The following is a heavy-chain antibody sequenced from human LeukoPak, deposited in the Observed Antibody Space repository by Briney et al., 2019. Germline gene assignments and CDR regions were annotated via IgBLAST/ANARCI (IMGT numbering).Heavy chain of an antibody. D-gene: IGHD3-10*01. CDR2: IKQDGSEK. Sequence: GGSLRLSCAASGLTFSSYWMSWVRQAPGKGLEWVANIKQDGSEKYYVDSVKGRFTISRDNAKNSLYLQMNSLRAEDTAVYYCARDFFGSGSYYPPFFDYWGQGTLVTVSS. V-gene: IGHV3-7*01. CDR1: GLTFSSYW. J-gene: IGHJ4*02. CDR3: ARDFFGSGSYYPPFFDY.